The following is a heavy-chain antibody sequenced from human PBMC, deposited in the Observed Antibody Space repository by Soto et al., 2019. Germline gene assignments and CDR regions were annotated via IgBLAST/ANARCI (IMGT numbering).Heavy chain of an antibody. CDR3: TSHSPEDMIRK. CDR2: IRSKTDDYAT. D-gene: IGHD2-15*01. J-gene: IGHJ4*02. Sequence: EVQLVESGGGLVQPGGSLKLSCAASGFTFSGSPIHWVRQASGEGLEWVGHIRSKTDDYATAYAASVKGRFTISSDDSKNTAYLLLNSLRTEDTAMYYCTSHSPEDMIRKWGQGTLVTVSS. CDR1: GFTFSGSP. V-gene: IGHV3-73*02.